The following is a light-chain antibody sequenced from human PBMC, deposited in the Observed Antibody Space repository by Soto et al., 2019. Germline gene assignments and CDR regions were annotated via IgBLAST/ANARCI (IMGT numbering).Light chain of an antibody. CDR1: SSDVGSYNL. J-gene: IGLJ1*01. V-gene: IGLV2-23*01. Sequence: QSVLTQPASVSGSPGQSITISCTGTSSDVGSYNLVSWYQQHPGKAPKLMIYEGSKRPSGVSNRFSGSKSGNTASLTISGVQAEDEAEYYCCSYAGSSTYVFVTGI. CDR2: EGS. CDR3: CSYAGSSTYV.